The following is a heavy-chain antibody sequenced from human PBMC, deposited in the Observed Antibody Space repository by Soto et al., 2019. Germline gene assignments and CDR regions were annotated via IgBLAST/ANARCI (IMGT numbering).Heavy chain of an antibody. CDR3: AKDTLNDSGSFDY. CDR1: GFTFRTYG. V-gene: IGHV3-23*01. J-gene: IGHJ4*02. D-gene: IGHD6-19*01. Sequence: PGGSLRLSCAASGFTFRTYGMTWVRQAPGKGLEWVSGISGSGGERYCGDSGEGRFSISRDNSENTLFLQMHSLRAEDTAIYYCAKDTLNDSGSFDYWGQGTLVTVSS. CDR2: ISGSGGER.